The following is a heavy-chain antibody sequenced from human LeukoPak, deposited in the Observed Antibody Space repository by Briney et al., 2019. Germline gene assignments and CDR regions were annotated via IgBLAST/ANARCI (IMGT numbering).Heavy chain of an antibody. D-gene: IGHD1-7*01. CDR3: ARDLGTGTTG. Sequence: ASVKVSCKASGFIFSNYGINWVRQAPEQGLEWMGWINPNSGGTNYAQKFQGRVTMTRDTSISTAYMELSRLTSDDTAVYYCARDLGTGTTGWGQGTLVTVSS. V-gene: IGHV1-2*02. CDR1: GFIFSNYG. J-gene: IGHJ4*02. CDR2: INPNSGGT.